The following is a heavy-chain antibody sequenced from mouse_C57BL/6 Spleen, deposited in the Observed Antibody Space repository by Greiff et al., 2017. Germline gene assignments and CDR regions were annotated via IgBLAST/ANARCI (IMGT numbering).Heavy chain of an antibody. Sequence: VQLQQSGAELVRPGASVKLSCTASGFNIKDDYMHWVKQRPEQGLEWIGWIDPENGDTEYASKFQGKATITADISSNTAYLQLSSLTSEDTAVYYCTLYGSLDYWGQGTTLTVSS. V-gene: IGHV14-4*01. D-gene: IGHD1-1*01. CDR1: GFNIKDDY. CDR2: IDPENGDT. CDR3: TLYGSLDY. J-gene: IGHJ2*01.